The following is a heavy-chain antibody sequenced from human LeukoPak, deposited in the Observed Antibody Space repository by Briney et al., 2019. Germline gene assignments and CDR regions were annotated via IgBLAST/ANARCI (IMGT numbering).Heavy chain of an antibody. Sequence: PSETLSLTCTVSGGSISSSSYYWGWIRQPPGKGLEWIGSIYYSGSTCYNPSLKSRVTISVDTSKNQFSLKLSSVTAADTAVYYCASYCSGGSCSDAFDIWGQGTMVTVSS. D-gene: IGHD2-15*01. CDR1: GGSISSSSYY. V-gene: IGHV4-39*07. CDR3: ASYCSGGSCSDAFDI. CDR2: IYYSGST. J-gene: IGHJ3*02.